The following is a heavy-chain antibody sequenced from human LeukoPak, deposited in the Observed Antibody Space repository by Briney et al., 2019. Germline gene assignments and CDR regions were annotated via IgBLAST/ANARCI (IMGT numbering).Heavy chain of an antibody. D-gene: IGHD3-9*01. V-gene: IGHV4-34*01. CDR2: INDSGST. Sequence: SETLSLTCTVSGGSISSYYWNWIRQPPGKGLEWIGEINDSGSTNYNPSLKSRVTISVDTSKNQFSLELSSVTAADTSVYYCARGQVRRYFVPPDYWGQGTLVTVSS. J-gene: IGHJ4*02. CDR3: ARGQVRRYFVPPDY. CDR1: GGSISSYY.